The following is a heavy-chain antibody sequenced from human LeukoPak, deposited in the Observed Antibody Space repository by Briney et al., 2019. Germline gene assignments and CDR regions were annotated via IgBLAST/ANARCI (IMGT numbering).Heavy chain of an antibody. CDR3: ARRYCTNGVCYNPRFDY. D-gene: IGHD2-8*01. J-gene: IGHJ4*02. CDR1: GGSISSGDYY. CDR2: IYYSGST. Sequence: SQTLSLTCTVSGGSISSGDYYWSWIRQPPGKGLEWIGYIYYSGSTYYNPSLKSRVTISVDTSKNQFSMKLSSVTAADTAVCYCARRYCTNGVCYNPRFDYWGQGTLVTVSS. V-gene: IGHV4-30-4*08.